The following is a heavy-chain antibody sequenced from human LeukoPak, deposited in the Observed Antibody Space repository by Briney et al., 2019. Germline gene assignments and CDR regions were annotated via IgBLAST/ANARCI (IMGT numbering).Heavy chain of an antibody. J-gene: IGHJ4*02. D-gene: IGHD2/OR15-2a*01. CDR2: IFYSGNT. V-gene: IGHV4-39*07. CDR1: GDSITTNNYY. CDR3: ARDDGNNYYLDY. Sequence: SETLSLTCNVSGDSITTNNYYWGWIRQPPGKGLEWIGSIFYSGNTYYNPSLKSRVTISVDTSKNQFSLKLSPVTAADTAVYYCARDDGNNYYLDYWGQGTLVTVSS.